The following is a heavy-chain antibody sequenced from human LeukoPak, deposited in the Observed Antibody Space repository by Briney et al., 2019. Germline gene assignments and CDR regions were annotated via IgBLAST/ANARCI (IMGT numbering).Heavy chain of an antibody. CDR1: GFTFSSYS. CDR3: ARDSSGDYAPGYFDY. D-gene: IGHD4-17*01. J-gene: IGHJ4*02. CDR2: ISSSSSYI. Sequence: GGSLGLSCAASGFTFSSYSMNWVRQAPGKGLEWVSSISSSSSYIYYADSVKGRFTISRDNAKNSLYLQMNSLRAEDTAVYYCARDSSGDYAPGYFDYWGQGTLVTVSS. V-gene: IGHV3-21*01.